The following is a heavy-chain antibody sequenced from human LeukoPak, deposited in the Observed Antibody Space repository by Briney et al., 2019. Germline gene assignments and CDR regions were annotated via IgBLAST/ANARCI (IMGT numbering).Heavy chain of an antibody. CDR3: AKTLVSGGSCYSPLVY. J-gene: IGHJ4*02. D-gene: IGHD2-15*01. CDR1: GFIFSSYG. V-gene: IGHV3-30*02. Sequence: PGGSLRLSCAASGFIFSSYGMHWVRQAPGKGLEWVAFIRYDGIKKYYADSVKGRFTISRDNSKNTLYLQMNSLRAEDTAVYYCAKTLVSGGSCYSPLVYWGQGTLVTVSS. CDR2: IRYDGIKK.